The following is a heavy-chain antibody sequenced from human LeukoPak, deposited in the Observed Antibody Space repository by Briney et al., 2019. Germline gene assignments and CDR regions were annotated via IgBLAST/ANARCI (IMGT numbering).Heavy chain of an antibody. Sequence: PGGSLRLSCAASGFTFSSYSMNWVRQAPGKGLEWVSYISSSSSTIYCADSVKGRFTISRDNAKNSLYLQMNSLRDEDTAVYYCASPNYYDSSGYYNPYNYGMDVWGQGTTVTVPS. CDR2: ISSSSSTI. V-gene: IGHV3-48*02. CDR3: ASPNYYDSSGYYNPYNYGMDV. CDR1: GFTFSSYS. D-gene: IGHD3-22*01. J-gene: IGHJ6*02.